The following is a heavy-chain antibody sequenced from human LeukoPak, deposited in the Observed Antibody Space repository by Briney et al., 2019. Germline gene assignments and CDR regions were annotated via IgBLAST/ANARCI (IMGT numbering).Heavy chain of an antibody. J-gene: IGHJ4*02. D-gene: IGHD2-2*01. CDR2: INHSGST. CDR1: GGSFSGYY. V-gene: IGHV4-34*01. CDR3: ASHKKGHIVVVPVGFDY. Sequence: PSETLSLTCAVYGGSFSGYYWSWFRQPPGKGLEWIGEINHSGSTKYNPSLKSRVTISVDTSKSQFSLKVTSVTAADTAVYYCASHKKGHIVVVPVGFDYWGQGRLVTVSS.